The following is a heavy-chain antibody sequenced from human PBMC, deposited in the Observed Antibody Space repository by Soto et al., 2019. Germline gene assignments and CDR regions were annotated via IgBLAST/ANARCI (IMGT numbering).Heavy chain of an antibody. CDR2: IYNDGTYA. CDR1: GCTLTIYG. V-gene: IGHV3-74*01. D-gene: IGHD6-13*01. CDR3: TRGHRATSAGTRAN. J-gene: IGHJ4*01. Sequence: XGSLRGCGAGSGCTLTIYGMHWVRQVPGKGPVWVARIYNDGTYADYADSVKGRFTISRDNAKDTLYLQMNDLRAEDSALYHCTRGHRATSAGTRANSAQGTLVTVPS.